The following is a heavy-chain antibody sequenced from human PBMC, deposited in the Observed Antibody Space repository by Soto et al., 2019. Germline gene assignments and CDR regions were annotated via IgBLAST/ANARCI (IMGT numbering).Heavy chain of an antibody. D-gene: IGHD6-19*01. CDR3: AREDGYYSGRTNV. CDR1: GASVSNGGHY. CDR2: IFYTGST. V-gene: IGHV4-31*03. Sequence: LSLTCTVSGASVSNGGHYWSWIRQHPWKGLEWIGHIFYTGSTSYNPSLKRRLIISLDASKNQFSLYLSSVTAADTAIYYCAREDGYYSGRTNVWGQGTLVTVSS. J-gene: IGHJ4*02.